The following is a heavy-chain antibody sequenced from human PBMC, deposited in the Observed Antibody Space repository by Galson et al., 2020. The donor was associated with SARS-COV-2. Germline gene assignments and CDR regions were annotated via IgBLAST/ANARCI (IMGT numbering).Heavy chain of an antibody. V-gene: IGHV3-33*01. D-gene: IGHD3-16*02. J-gene: IGHJ3*02. CDR2: IWYDGSNK. Sequence: QLGESRKISCAASGFTFRSNGMHWVRKAPGKGLEWVAVIWYDGSNKYYADSVKGRFTISRDNSKNTLYLQMNSLRAEDTAVYYCARGGSYRLLDAFDIWGQGTMVTVSS. CDR1: GFTFRSNG. CDR3: ARGGSYRLLDAFDI.